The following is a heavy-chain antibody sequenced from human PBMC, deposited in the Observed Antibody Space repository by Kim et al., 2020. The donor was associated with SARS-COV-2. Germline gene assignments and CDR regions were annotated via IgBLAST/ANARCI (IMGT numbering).Heavy chain of an antibody. Sequence: ASVKVSCKASGYTFTGYYMHWVRQAPGQGLEWMGWINPNSGGTNYAQKFQGRVTMTRDTSISTAYMELSRLRSDDTAVYYCARGAPRGYSYGPFDYWGQGTLVTVSS. CDR1: GYTFTGYY. J-gene: IGHJ4*02. CDR2: INPNSGGT. CDR3: ARGAPRGYSYGPFDY. D-gene: IGHD5-18*01. V-gene: IGHV1-2*02.